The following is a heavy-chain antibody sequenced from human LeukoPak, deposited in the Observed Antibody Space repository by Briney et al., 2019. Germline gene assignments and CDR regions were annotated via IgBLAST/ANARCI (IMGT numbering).Heavy chain of an antibody. J-gene: IGHJ4*02. D-gene: IGHD3-16*02. V-gene: IGHV3-33*01. CDR2: IWYDGSKK. Sequence: GGSLRLSCAASGFTFSDYGMYWVRQAPGKGLEGVAVIWYDGSKKYHADSVKGRCTISRDNSKNTVSLQMNNLRAEDTAVYFCARHDSFIPYWGQGTLVTVTS. CDR3: ARHDSFIPY. CDR1: GFTFSDYG.